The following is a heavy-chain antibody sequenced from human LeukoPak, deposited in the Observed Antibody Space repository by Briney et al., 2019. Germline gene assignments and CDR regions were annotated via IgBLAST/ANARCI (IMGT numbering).Heavy chain of an antibody. D-gene: IGHD6-13*01. Sequence: SGTLSLTCAVSGGSISSSNWWSWVRQPPGKGLEWIGEIYHSGSTNYNPSLKSRVTISVDKSKNQFSLKLSSVTAADTAVYYCARAGIVSAGTRWFDRWGQGTLVTVSS. CDR1: GGSISSSNW. J-gene: IGHJ5*02. V-gene: IGHV4-4*02. CDR2: IYHSGST. CDR3: ARAGIVSAGTRWFDR.